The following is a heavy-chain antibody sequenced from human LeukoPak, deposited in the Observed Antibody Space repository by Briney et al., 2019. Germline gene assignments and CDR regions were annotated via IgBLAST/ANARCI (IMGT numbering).Heavy chain of an antibody. D-gene: IGHD1/OR15-1a*01. Sequence: PGGSLRLSCAASGFSFSSYWMSWVRQAPGKGLEWVANIRQDGREQNYVDSLRGRFTISRDNAKNSLYLQMSSLRAEDTAVYYCVVTTRRRGFDYWGQGTLVTVSS. CDR1: GFSFSSYW. J-gene: IGHJ4*02. CDR3: VVTTRRRGFDY. CDR2: IRQDGREQ. V-gene: IGHV3-7*01.